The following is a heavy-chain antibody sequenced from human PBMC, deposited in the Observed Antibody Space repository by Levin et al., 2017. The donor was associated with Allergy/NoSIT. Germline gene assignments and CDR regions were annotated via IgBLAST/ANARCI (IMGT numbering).Heavy chain of an antibody. Sequence: LSLPCAASGFTFSNYAMHWVRQAPGKGLEWVGVISDDGSSEFYIDSVKGRFTISRDNSKNRLYLQMGSLRAEDTALYYCVREIAEEGTWGQGTLVIVSS. D-gene: IGHD1-1*01. V-gene: IGHV3-30-3*01. CDR3: VREIAEEGT. CDR2: ISDDGSSE. J-gene: IGHJ4*02. CDR1: GFTFSNYA.